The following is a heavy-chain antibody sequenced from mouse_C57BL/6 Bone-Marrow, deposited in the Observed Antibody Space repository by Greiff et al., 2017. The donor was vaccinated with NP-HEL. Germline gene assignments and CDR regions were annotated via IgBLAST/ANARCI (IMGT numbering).Heavy chain of an antibody. CDR2: ISSGGSYT. D-gene: IGHD2-4*01. J-gene: IGHJ3*01. CDR1: GFTFSSYG. CDR3: ARDDYAWFAY. Sequence: VQVVESGGDLVKPGGSLKLSCTASGFTFSSYGMSWFRQTPDKRLEWFATISSGGSYTYYPDSVKGRFTISRDNAKSTLYLQMSSLKSEDTAMYYCARDDYAWFAYWGQGTLVTVSA. V-gene: IGHV5-6*01.